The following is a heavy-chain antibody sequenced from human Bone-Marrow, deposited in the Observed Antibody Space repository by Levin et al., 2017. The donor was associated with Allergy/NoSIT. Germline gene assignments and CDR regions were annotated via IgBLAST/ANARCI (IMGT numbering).Heavy chain of an antibody. CDR2: IYYSGNT. CDR3: ARFNGYDFDY. CDR1: GGSISGGGYY. Sequence: SQTLSLTCTVSGGSISGGGYYWSWIRQHPGKGLEWIGYIYYSGNTYYNPSLKSRVLISVVTSKNQLSLKLTSVTVADTAVYYCARFNGYDFDYWGQGTMVTVSS. D-gene: IGHD5-12*01. V-gene: IGHV4-31*03. J-gene: IGHJ4*02.